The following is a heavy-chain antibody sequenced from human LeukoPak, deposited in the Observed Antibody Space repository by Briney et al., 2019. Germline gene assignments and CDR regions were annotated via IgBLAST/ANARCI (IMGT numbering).Heavy chain of an antibody. CDR1: GGSISLSYYY. V-gene: IGHV4-39*07. CDR3: ARVTGYMIEDYFDY. Sequence: PSETLSLTCSVSGGSISLSYYYWGWIRQPPGKALEWIGSVYYSGTTSYNPSLKSRVTISVDMSKNHFSLRLSSVTAADTAMYYCARVTGYMIEDYFDYWGQGTLVTVSS. D-gene: IGHD3-22*01. J-gene: IGHJ4*02. CDR2: VYYSGTT.